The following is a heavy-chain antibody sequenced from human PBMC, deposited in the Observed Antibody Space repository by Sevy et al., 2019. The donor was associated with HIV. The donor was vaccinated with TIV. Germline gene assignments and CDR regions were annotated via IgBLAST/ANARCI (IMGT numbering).Heavy chain of an antibody. V-gene: IGHV3-30*04. J-gene: IGHJ3*02. D-gene: IGHD5-12*01. CDR1: GFTFSSYA. CDR2: ISYDGSNK. Sequence: GGSLRLSCAASGFTFSSYAMHWVRQAPGKGLEWVAVISYDGSNKYYADPVKGRFTISRDNSKNTLYLQMNSLRAEDTAVYYCARDRSIEMATGAFDIWGQGTMVTVSS. CDR3: ARDRSIEMATGAFDI.